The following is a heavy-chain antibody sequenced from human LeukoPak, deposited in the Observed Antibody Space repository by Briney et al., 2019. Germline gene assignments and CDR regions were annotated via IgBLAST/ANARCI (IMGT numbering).Heavy chain of an antibody. CDR3: ARDRYNWNDYYYYGMDV. V-gene: IGHV3-7*01. D-gene: IGHD1-20*01. Sequence: GGSLRLSCAASGFTFSSYWMSWVRQAPGEGLEWVANIKQDGSEKYYVDSVKGRFTISRDNAKNSLYLQMNSLRAEDTAVYYCARDRYNWNDYYYYGMDVWGQGTTVTVSS. CDR2: IKQDGSEK. J-gene: IGHJ6*02. CDR1: GFTFSSYW.